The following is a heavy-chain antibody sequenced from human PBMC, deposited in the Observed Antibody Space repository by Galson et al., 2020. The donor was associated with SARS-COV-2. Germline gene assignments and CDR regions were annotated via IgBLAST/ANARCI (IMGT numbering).Heavy chain of an antibody. Sequence: SGPTLVKPTQTLTLTCSFSGFSLPARGMYMAWIRQPPGTALEWLACIDWDDDKYYKTSLKTRLTISKDTSKNQVVLTMTNMGPSDTATYYCARISSDYTTFDTWGQGTTVTVSS. J-gene: IGHJ3*02. CDR1: GFSLPARGMY. V-gene: IGHV2-70*11. CDR3: ARISSDYTTFDT. D-gene: IGHD3-16*01. CDR2: IDWDDDK.